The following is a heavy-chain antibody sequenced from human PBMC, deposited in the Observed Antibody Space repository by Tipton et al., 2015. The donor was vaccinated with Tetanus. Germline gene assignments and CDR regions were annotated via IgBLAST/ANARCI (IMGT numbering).Heavy chain of an antibody. Sequence: GSLRLSCAASGFIFSDYYMSWIRQAPGKGLEWVSYIRSRGDTIYYADSVKGRFTISRDNAKNLVFLQMNSLRAEDTAVYYCARATGGYRGCDYVDFWGQGTLVAVSS. D-gene: IGHD5-12*01. CDR1: GFIFSDYY. V-gene: IGHV3-11*01. CDR3: ARATGGYRGCDYVDF. J-gene: IGHJ4*02. CDR2: IRSRGDTI.